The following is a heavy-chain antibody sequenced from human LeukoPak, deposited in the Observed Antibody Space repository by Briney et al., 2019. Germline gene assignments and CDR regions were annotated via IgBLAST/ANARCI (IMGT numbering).Heavy chain of an antibody. D-gene: IGHD3-3*01. CDR1: GGSISSYY. Sequence: SETLSLTCTVSGGSISSYYWSWIRQPPGNGLEWIGYIYYSGSTNYNPSLKSRVTISVDTSKNQFSLKLSSVTAADTAVYYCARGYDFWSGYSPTYYYYGMDVWGQGTTVTVSS. V-gene: IGHV4-59*01. CDR2: IYYSGST. J-gene: IGHJ6*02. CDR3: ARGYDFWSGYSPTYYYYGMDV.